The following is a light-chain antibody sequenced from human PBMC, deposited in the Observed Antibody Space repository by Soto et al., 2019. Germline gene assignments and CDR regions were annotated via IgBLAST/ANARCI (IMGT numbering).Light chain of an antibody. CDR3: SSYTSSSTLI. V-gene: IGLV2-14*03. J-gene: IGLJ2*01. CDR1: GSDVGGYDY. Sequence: QSALTQPASVSGSPGQSITISCTGTGSDVGGYDYVSWYQHHPGKAPKLMIFDVSTRPSGISIRFSGSKSGNTASLTISGXXXXXXXXFYCSSYTSSSTLIFGGGTKVTVL. CDR2: DVS.